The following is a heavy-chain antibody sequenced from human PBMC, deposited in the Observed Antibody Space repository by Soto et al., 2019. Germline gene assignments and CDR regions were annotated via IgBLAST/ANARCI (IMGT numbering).Heavy chain of an antibody. CDR2: ISGSDDST. D-gene: IGHD3-22*01. CDR3: TRNPNYFDSPKD. Sequence: PGGSLRLSCAASGFTYSSYARSWVRQAPGKGLEWLSGISGSDDSTYYADSVKGRFTISRDNSKNTVYLQMNSLRAEDTAVYYCTRNPNYFDSPKDWGQGTMVTVSS. J-gene: IGHJ3*01. V-gene: IGHV3-23*01. CDR1: GFTYSSYA.